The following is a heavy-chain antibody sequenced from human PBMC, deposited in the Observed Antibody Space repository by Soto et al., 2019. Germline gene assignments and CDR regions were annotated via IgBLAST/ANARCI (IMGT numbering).Heavy chain of an antibody. V-gene: IGHV1-3*01. D-gene: IGHD5-18*01. CDR3: AREVPYGYSRFDY. J-gene: IGHJ4*02. CDR1: GYTFTNNV. Sequence: QVHLVQSGAEVKKPGASVKVSCRTSGYTFTNNVIHWVRQAPGQRLEWIGWVNAGNDNTKWSREFQGRLTLTKDTSATTAHMELSSLTPEDTAIYFCAREVPYGYSRFDYWGQGTLVTVSS. CDR2: VNAGNDNT.